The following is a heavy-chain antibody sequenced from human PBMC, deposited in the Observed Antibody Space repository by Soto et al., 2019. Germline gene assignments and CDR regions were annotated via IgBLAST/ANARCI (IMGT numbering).Heavy chain of an antibody. D-gene: IGHD6-13*01. CDR2: VYYTGTT. CDR1: GGSISSYF. Sequence: SETLSLTCTVSGGSISSYFYIWVRQPPGKGLEWIGSVYYTGTTDYNPSLKSRVTISVDTSKTQFSLNLRSVTAADTAVYYCARDLAAVPRAFDYWGRGTLVTISS. V-gene: IGHV4-59*01. CDR3: ARDLAAVPRAFDY. J-gene: IGHJ4*02.